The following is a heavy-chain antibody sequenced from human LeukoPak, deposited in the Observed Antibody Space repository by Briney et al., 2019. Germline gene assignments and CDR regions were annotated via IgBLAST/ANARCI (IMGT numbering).Heavy chain of an antibody. J-gene: IGHJ3*02. CDR2: INHSGST. Sequence: SETLSLTCAVYGGSFSGYYWSWIRQPPGKGLEWIGEINHSGSTNYNPSLKSRVTISVDTSKNQFSLKLSSVTAADTAVYYCATNYDFWSGYSDAFDIWGQGTMVTVSS. CDR3: ATNYDFWSGYSDAFDI. D-gene: IGHD3-3*01. CDR1: GGSFSGYY. V-gene: IGHV4-34*01.